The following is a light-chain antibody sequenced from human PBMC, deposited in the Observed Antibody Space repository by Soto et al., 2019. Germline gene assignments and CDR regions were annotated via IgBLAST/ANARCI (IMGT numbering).Light chain of an antibody. J-gene: IGLJ1*01. CDR2: GNN. V-gene: IGLV1-47*02. CDR1: YSNIGRNY. CDR3: AVWDNSLSGYV. Sequence: QSVLTQPPSASETPGQRVTISCSGSYSNIGRNYVCWYQQFPGTAPKLLIYGNNQRPSGVPDRFSGSKSGTSASLAISGLRSEDEADYYCAVWDNSLSGYVFGTGTKVTGL.